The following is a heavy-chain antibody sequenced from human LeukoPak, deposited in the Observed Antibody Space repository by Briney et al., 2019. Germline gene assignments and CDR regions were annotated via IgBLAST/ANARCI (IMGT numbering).Heavy chain of an antibody. CDR3: ARAPPIAVAGGYWYFDL. CDR1: GFTFSSYG. D-gene: IGHD6-19*01. Sequence: GGSLRLSCAASGFTFSSYGMHWVRQAPGKGLEWVAFIRYDGSNKYYADSVKGRFTISRDNSKNTLYLQMNSLRAEDTAVYYCARAPPIAVAGGYWYFDLWGRGTLVTVSS. CDR2: IRYDGSNK. V-gene: IGHV3-30*02. J-gene: IGHJ2*01.